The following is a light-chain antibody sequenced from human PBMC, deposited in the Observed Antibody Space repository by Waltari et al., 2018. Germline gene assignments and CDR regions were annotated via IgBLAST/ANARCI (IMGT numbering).Light chain of an antibody. V-gene: IGKV4-1*01. Sequence: DIVMTQSPDSLAVSLGERATINCKSSQSVLYTSNNKNYLAWYQQKPGQPPKLLFYWASTRESGVPDRFSGSGSGTDFTLTISGLQAEDVAIYYCQQYYGTPWTVGQGTKVEIK. CDR2: WAS. CDR3: QQYYGTPWT. CDR1: QSVLYTSNNKNY. J-gene: IGKJ1*01.